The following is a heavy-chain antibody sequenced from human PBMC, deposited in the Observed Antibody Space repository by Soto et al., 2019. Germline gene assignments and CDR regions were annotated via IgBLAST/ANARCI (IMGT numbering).Heavy chain of an antibody. D-gene: IGHD1-1*01. CDR2: IYHSGST. CDR3: ARDQLEGNWFDP. V-gene: IGHV4-30-2*01. J-gene: IGHJ5*02. Sequence: QLQLQESGSGLVRPSQTLSLTCAVSGGSISSGGYSWNWIRQPPGKGLEWIGYIYHSGSTLYNPPLKSRVXXXVXXSKNPFSLKLTSVTAADTAVYYCARDQLEGNWFDPWGQGTLVTVSS. CDR1: GGSISSGGYS.